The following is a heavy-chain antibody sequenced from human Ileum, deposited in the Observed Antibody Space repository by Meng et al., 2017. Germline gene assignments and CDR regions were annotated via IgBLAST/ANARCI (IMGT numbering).Heavy chain of an antibody. CDR3: ARDKGGATGVFDY. Sequence: QGEVQELGPGLVKPLQSPSLTCTVSGGSISSGRYFWRWIRHPAGKGLEWIGRIYTSGSSNYNPSLKSRVTISVDTSKNQFSLKLSSVTAADTAVYYCARDKGGATGVFDYWGQGTLVTVSS. J-gene: IGHJ4*02. CDR1: GGSISSGRYF. CDR2: IYTSGSS. V-gene: IGHV4-61*02. D-gene: IGHD1-26*01.